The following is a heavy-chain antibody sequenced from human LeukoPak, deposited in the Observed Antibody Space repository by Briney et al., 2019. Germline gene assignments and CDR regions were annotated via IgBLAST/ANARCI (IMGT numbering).Heavy chain of an antibody. CDR1: GYTFTSYY. Sequence: ASVKVSCKASGYTFTSYYMHWVRQAPGQGLEWTGIINPSGGSTSYAQKFQGRVTMTRDMSTSTVYMELSSLRSEDTAVYYCAKDGGRGFNYGLYYFDHWGQGTLVTVSS. V-gene: IGHV1-46*01. CDR2: INPSGGST. J-gene: IGHJ4*02. D-gene: IGHD5-18*01. CDR3: AKDGGRGFNYGLYYFDH.